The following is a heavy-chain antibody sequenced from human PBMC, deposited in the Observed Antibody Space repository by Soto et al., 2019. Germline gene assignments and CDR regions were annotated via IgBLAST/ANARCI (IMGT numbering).Heavy chain of an antibody. Sequence: ASVKVSCKVSGYTLAELSMHWGRQAPGKGLEWMGGFDPEDGETIYAQKFQGRVTMTEDTSTDTAYMELSSLRSEDTAVYYCATDPFVGARYFDHWGQGTLVTVSS. J-gene: IGHJ4*02. V-gene: IGHV1-24*01. CDR2: FDPEDGET. CDR3: ATDPFVGARYFDH. D-gene: IGHD1-26*01. CDR1: GYTLAELS.